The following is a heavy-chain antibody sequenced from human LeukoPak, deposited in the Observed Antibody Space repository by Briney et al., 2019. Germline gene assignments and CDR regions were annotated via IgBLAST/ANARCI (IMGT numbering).Heavy chain of an antibody. J-gene: IGHJ6*03. CDR1: DDSISNNRYF. D-gene: IGHD1-26*01. CDR3: ARSPAYSGSYLKGYYYYYMDV. V-gene: IGHV4-39*07. CDR2: INYSGRT. Sequence: SETLSLTCTISDDSISNNRYFWAWIRQPPGKGLEWIGSINYSGRTYYNPSLKSRLTMSVDTAKRQFSLKLISVTAADTAVYYCARSPAYSGSYLKGYYYYYMDVWGKGTTVTVSS.